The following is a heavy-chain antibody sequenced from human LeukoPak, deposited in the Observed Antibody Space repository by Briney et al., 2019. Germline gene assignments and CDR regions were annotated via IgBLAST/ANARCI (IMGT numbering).Heavy chain of an antibody. Sequence: SETLSLTCTVSGGSISSSSYYWGWLRQPPGKGLEWIGSIYYSGSTNYNPSLKSRVTISVDTSKNQFSLKLSSVTAADTAVYYCARGQWLDNYYYYGMDVWGQGTTVTVSS. D-gene: IGHD6-19*01. CDR1: GGSISSSSYY. CDR3: ARGQWLDNYYYYGMDV. CDR2: IYYSGST. J-gene: IGHJ6*02. V-gene: IGHV4-39*07.